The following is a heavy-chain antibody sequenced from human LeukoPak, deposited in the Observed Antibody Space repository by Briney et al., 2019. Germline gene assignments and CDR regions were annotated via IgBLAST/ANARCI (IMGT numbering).Heavy chain of an antibody. CDR2: IKKKADGGRV. J-gene: IGHJ4*02. Sequence: GGSLRLSCAANGFIFSDAWMNWVRQTSGKGLEWVGRIKKKADGGRVDYAAPVKGRVTISRDDSKNTLYLQMNSLKTEDTAVYYCTTDLPFHHSHNGYWGQGTLATVSS. CDR1: GFIFSDAW. D-gene: IGHD3-22*01. CDR3: TTDLPFHHSHNGY. V-gene: IGHV3-15*07.